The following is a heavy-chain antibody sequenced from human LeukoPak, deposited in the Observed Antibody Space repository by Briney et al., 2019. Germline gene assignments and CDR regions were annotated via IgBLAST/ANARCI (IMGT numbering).Heavy chain of an antibody. CDR2: IYYSGST. J-gene: IGHJ5*02. Sequence: SETLSLTWTVAGGSISSSSYYWGWIRQPPGKGLGWIGSIYYSGSTYYNPSLKSRVTISVDTSKNQFSLKLSSVTAADTAVYYCARPDYGISPWGQGTLVTVSS. CDR3: ARPDYGISP. V-gene: IGHV4-39*01. CDR1: GGSISSSSYY. D-gene: IGHD4-17*01.